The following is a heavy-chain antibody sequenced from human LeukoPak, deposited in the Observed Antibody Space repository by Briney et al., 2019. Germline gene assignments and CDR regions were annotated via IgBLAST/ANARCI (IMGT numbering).Heavy chain of an antibody. CDR1: GGSLSGYY. CDR3: ARQTLMAGYDSSGYYAYFDY. V-gene: IGHV4-59*01. D-gene: IGHD3-22*01. J-gene: IGHJ4*02. CDR2: IYYSGST. Sequence: SETLSLTCTVSGGSLSGYYWSWIRQPPGKGLEWIGYIYYSGSTNYNPSLKSRVTISVDTSKNQFSLKLSSVTAADTAVYYCARQTLMAGYDSSGYYAYFDYWGQGTLVTVSS.